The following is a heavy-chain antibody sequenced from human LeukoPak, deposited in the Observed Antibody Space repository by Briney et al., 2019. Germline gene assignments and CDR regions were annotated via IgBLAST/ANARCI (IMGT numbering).Heavy chain of an antibody. CDR2: SNSDGSVR. Sequence: GGSLRLSCAASGFGFSSHLMHWVRQAPGKGLVWVSRSNSDGSVRNYADSVEGRFIISRDNAKNTLYLQMNNLGVEDTAVYFCARDPSVNNAIGYNWFDHWGQGALVTVSS. J-gene: IGHJ5*02. V-gene: IGHV3-74*01. CDR3: ARDPSVNNAIGYNWFDH. CDR1: GFGFSSHL. D-gene: IGHD2/OR15-2a*01.